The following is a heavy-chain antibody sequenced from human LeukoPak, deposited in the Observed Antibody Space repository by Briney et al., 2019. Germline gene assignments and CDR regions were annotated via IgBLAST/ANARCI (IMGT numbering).Heavy chain of an antibody. CDR1: GYTFTSYD. D-gene: IGHD2-2*01. Sequence: ASVKVSCKASGYTFTSYDINWVRQATGQGLEWMGWMNPNSGNTGYAQKFQGRVTMTRNTSISTAYMELSGLRSDDTAVYYCARGGRIVVVPAATLYWGQGTLVTVSS. CDR3: ARGGRIVVVPAATLY. J-gene: IGHJ4*02. CDR2: MNPNSGNT. V-gene: IGHV1-8*01.